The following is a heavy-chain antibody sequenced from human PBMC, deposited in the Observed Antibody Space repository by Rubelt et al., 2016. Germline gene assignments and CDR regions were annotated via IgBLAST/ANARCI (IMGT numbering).Heavy chain of an antibody. CDR1: GYTFTGYY. V-gene: IGHV1-2*06. J-gene: IGHJ5*02. D-gene: IGHD6-19*01. CDR2: INPNSGGT. Sequence: QVQLVQSGAEVKKPGASVKVSCKASGYTFTGYYMHWVRQAPGQGLEWVGRINPNSGGTNYAHKVQGRGTITRDTSASTAYMELGSLRSEDTAVYYCARVIWGSGWSNNWFDPWGQGTLVTVSS. CDR3: ARVIWGSGWSNNWFDP.